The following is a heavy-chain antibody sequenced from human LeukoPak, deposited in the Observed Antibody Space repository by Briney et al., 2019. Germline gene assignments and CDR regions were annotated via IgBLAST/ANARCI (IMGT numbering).Heavy chain of an antibody. Sequence: GGSLRLSCAASGFTFSSYSMNWVRQAPGRGLEWVSSISSSSSYIYCADSVKGRFTISRDNAKNSLYLQMNSLRAEDTAVYYCARESYSSGGGDGMDVWGQGTTVTVSS. D-gene: IGHD6-19*01. V-gene: IGHV3-21*01. CDR1: GFTFSSYS. CDR2: ISSSSSYI. CDR3: ARESYSSGGGDGMDV. J-gene: IGHJ6*02.